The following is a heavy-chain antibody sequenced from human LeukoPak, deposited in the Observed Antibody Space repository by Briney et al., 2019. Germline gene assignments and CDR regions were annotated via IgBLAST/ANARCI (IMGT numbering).Heavy chain of an antibody. V-gene: IGHV1-2*02. D-gene: IGHD3-10*01. CDR3: ARDRVLLWFGEFGGKDV. Sequence: ASVKVSCKASGYTFTGYYMHWVRQAPGQGLEWMGWINPNSGGTNYAQKFQGRVTMTRDTSISTAYMELSRLRSDDTAVYYCARDRVLLWFGEFGGKDVWGKGTTVTISS. CDR1: GYTFTGYY. CDR2: INPNSGGT. J-gene: IGHJ6*04.